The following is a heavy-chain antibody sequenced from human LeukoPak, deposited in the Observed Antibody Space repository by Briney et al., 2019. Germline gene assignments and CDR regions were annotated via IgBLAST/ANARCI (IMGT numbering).Heavy chain of an antibody. CDR1: GFPFNTYA. CDR3: TRDSALLGVAFDL. D-gene: IGHD2-15*01. Sequence: GGSLRLSCSASGFPFNTYAIHWVRQAPGKGLEYVAGISSNGDNADFADSAKGRFTISRDNSKSTLFLQMNSLRAEDTAVYFCTRDSALLGVAFDLWGQGTVVTVSS. V-gene: IGHV3-64D*06. CDR2: ISSNGDNA. J-gene: IGHJ3*01.